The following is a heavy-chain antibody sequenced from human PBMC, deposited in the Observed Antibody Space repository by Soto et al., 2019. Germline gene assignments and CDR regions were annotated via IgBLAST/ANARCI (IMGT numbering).Heavy chain of an antibody. CDR2: IYYSGST. D-gene: IGHD3-3*01. Sequence: TPSPTRPFSGGSISNGGFYLRWDRQPPGKSLEWIGYIYYSGSTYYNPSLKSRVTISVDTSKNQFSLKLSSVTAADTAVYYCARAVYDFWSGNYYYYYMDVWGKGTTVTVSS. CDR3: ARAVYDFWSGNYYYYYMDV. J-gene: IGHJ6*03. CDR1: GGSISNGGFY. V-gene: IGHV4-31*03.